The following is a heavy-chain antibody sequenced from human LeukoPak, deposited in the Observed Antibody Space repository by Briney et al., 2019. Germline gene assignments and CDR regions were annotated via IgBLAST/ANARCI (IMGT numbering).Heavy chain of an antibody. J-gene: IGHJ4*02. Sequence: PETLSLTCTVSGGSLSSYYGSWIRQPPGKGLEWIGYIYYSGSTNYTPSLKSRVTISVDTSKNQFSLKLSSVTAADTAVYYCASGIAARPGYFDYWGQGTLVTVSS. CDR3: ASGIAARPGYFDY. V-gene: IGHV4-59*01. D-gene: IGHD6-6*01. CDR2: IYYSGST. CDR1: GGSLSSYY.